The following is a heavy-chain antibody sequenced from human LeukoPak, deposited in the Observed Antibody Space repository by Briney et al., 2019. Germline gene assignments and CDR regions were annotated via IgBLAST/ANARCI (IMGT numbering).Heavy chain of an antibody. V-gene: IGHV3-30*03. D-gene: IGHD4-17*01. CDR3: ARESGSVTSEVDFDY. Sequence: GGSLRLSCAASGFTFSRYGMQWVRQAPGKGLEWVAIITYDGTDKNYADSVKGRFTISRDNSKSTVYLQMNSLRAEDTAVYYCARESGSVTSEVDFDYWGQGTLVTVSS. J-gene: IGHJ4*02. CDR1: GFTFSRYG. CDR2: ITYDGTDK.